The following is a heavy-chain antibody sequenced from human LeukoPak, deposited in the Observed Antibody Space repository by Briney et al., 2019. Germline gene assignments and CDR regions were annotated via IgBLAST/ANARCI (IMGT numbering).Heavy chain of an antibody. Sequence: SETLSLTCTVFGGSISSYYWSWIRQPPGKGLEWIGYIYTSGSTNYNPSLKSRVTISVDTSKNQFSLKLSSVTAADTAVYYCARHRINYYDSSGYRGLYFDYWGQGTLVTVSS. CDR2: IYTSGST. V-gene: IGHV4-4*09. D-gene: IGHD3-22*01. CDR3: ARHRINYYDSSGYRGLYFDY. J-gene: IGHJ4*02. CDR1: GGSISSYY.